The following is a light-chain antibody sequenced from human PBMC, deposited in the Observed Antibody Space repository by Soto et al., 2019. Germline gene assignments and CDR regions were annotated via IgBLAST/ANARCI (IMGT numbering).Light chain of an antibody. J-gene: IGLJ1*01. CDR2: YDS. V-gene: IGLV3-21*04. Sequence: SYELTQPPSVSVAPGKTARITCGGNNIGSKSVHWYQQKPGQAPVLVIYYDSDRPSGIPERFSGSNSGNTATLTISRVEAWDEADYYCQVWDSSSDHSLVFGTGTKVTVL. CDR1: NIGSKS. CDR3: QVWDSSSDHSLV.